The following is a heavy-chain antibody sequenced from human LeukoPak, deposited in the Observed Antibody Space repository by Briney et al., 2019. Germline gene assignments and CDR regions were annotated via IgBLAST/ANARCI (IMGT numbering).Heavy chain of an antibody. Sequence: GGSLRLSCAASGFTFSSYAMHWVRQAPGKGLQYVSAISSNGGSTYYADSVKGRFTISRDNSKNTLYLQMGSLRDEDMAVYYCARGGSSSWSPIDYWGQGTLVTVSS. CDR1: GFTFSSYA. CDR3: ARGGSSSWSPIDY. CDR2: ISSNGGST. J-gene: IGHJ4*02. D-gene: IGHD6-13*01. V-gene: IGHV3-64*02.